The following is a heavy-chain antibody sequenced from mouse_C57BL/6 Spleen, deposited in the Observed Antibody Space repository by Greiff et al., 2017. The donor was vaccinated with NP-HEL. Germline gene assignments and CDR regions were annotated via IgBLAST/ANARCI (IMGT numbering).Heavy chain of an antibody. CDR1: GYTFTSYW. CDR3: ARSGGDGYSFDY. D-gene: IGHD2-3*01. CDR2: IDPSDSYT. Sequence: QVQLQQPGAELVMPGASVKLSCKASGYTFTSYWMHWVKQRPGQGLEWIGEIDPSDSYTNYNQKFTGKTTLTVDKSSSTAYMQLSSLTSEDSAVYYCARSGGDGYSFDYWGQGTTLTVSS. J-gene: IGHJ2*01. V-gene: IGHV1-69*01.